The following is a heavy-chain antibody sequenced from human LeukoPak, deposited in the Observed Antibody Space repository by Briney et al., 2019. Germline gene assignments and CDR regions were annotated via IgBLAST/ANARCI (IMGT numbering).Heavy chain of an antibody. Sequence: PGGSLRLSSAASGFTFSSYAMHWVRQAPGTGLEWVAVISYDGSNKYYADSVKGRFTISRDNSKNTLYLQMNSLRAEDTAVYYCARETGIEGGIDYWGQGTLVTVSS. CDR3: ARETGIEGGIDY. CDR1: GFTFSSYA. J-gene: IGHJ4*02. CDR2: ISYDGSNK. D-gene: IGHD3-10*01. V-gene: IGHV3-30-3*01.